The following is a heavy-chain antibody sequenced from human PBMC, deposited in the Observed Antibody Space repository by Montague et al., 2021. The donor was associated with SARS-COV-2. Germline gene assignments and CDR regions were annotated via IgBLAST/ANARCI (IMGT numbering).Heavy chain of an antibody. J-gene: IGHJ6*02. V-gene: IGHV4-59*08. CDR1: GGSMSSTS. D-gene: IGHD4-17*01. Sequence: SETLSLTCSVSGGSMSSTSWSWVRQPPGKGLEWIGCIYYSGRAFYNPSLKSRVTISVDTSKNQFSLNLSSVTAADTAVYYCARLTVNYGDLWGYYHGMDVWGRGTTVTVSS. CDR3: ARLTVNYGDLWGYYHGMDV. CDR2: IYYSGRA.